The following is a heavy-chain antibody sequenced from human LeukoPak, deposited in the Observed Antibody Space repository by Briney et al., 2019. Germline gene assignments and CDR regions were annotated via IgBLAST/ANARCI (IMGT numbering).Heavy chain of an antibody. D-gene: IGHD3-3*01. Sequence: WASVKVSCKASGYTFTSYDINWVRQATGQGLEWMGWMNPNSGNTGYAQKFQGRVTMTRNTSISTAYMELSSLRSEDTAVYYCARGGRIWSGLGKDNPPICWGQGALVTVSS. CDR3: ARGGRIWSGLGKDNPPIC. V-gene: IGHV1-8*01. CDR2: MNPNSGNT. CDR1: GYTFTSYD. J-gene: IGHJ4*02.